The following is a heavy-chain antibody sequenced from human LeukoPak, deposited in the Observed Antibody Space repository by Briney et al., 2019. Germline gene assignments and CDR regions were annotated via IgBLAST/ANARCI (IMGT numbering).Heavy chain of an antibody. Sequence: PSETLSLTCTVSGGSISSYYWSWIRQPPGKGLEWIGYIYTSGSTNYNPSLKSRVTISVDTSKNQFSLKLSSVTAADTAVYYCARFGVVGNYYYYMDVWGKGTTVTVSS. CDR2: IYTSGST. CDR1: GGSISSYY. CDR3: ARFGVVGNYYYYMDV. D-gene: IGHD2-8*01. V-gene: IGHV4-4*09. J-gene: IGHJ6*03.